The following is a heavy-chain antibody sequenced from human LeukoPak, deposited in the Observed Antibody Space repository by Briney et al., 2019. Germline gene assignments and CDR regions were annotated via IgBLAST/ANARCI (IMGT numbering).Heavy chain of an antibody. CDR2: INHSGST. D-gene: IGHD6-13*01. J-gene: IGHJ5*02. CDR3: ARGRQQQLVRGVNWFDP. Sequence: PSETLSLTCAVYGGSFSGYYWSWIRQPPGKGLERIGEINHSGSTNYNPSLESRVTISVDTSKNQFSLKLSSVTAADTAVYYCARGRQQQLVRGVNWFDPWGQGTLVTVSS. CDR1: GGSFSGYY. V-gene: IGHV4-34*01.